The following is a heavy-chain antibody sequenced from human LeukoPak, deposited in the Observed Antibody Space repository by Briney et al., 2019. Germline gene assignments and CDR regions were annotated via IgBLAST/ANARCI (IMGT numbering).Heavy chain of an antibody. CDR1: GFTFSSYA. J-gene: IGHJ6*02. CDR2: ISYDGSNK. V-gene: IGHV3-30-3*01. CDR3: AREHYDFWSGYLTYYYYGMDV. Sequence: PGGSLRLSCEASGFTFSSYAMHWVRQAPGKGLEWVAVISYDGSNKYYADSVKGRFTISRDNSKNTLYLQMNSLRAEDTAVYYCAREHYDFWSGYLTYYYYGMDVWGQGTTVTVSS. D-gene: IGHD3-3*01.